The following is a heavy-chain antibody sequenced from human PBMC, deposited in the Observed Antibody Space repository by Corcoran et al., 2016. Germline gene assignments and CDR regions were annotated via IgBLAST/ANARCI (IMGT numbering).Heavy chain of an antibody. V-gene: IGHV3-15*07. CDR2: IKSKTDGGTT. Sequence: EVQLVESGGGLVKPGGSLRLSCAASGFTFSNAWMNWVRQAPGKGLEWVGRIKSKTDGGTTDYAAPVKGRFTISRDDSKNTLYLQMNSLKTEDTAVYYCTTDPTGTTKPKFYYGMDVWGQGTTVTVSS. D-gene: IGHD4-4*01. CDR3: TTDPTGTTKPKFYYGMDV. J-gene: IGHJ6*02. CDR1: GFTFSNAW.